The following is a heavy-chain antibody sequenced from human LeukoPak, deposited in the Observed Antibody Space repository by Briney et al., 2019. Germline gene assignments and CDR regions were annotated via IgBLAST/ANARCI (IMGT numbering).Heavy chain of an antibody. D-gene: IGHD6-19*01. CDR2: IYSSGNT. V-gene: IGHV4-59*08. Sequence: PSETLSLTCTVSGGSISGYYWSWVRQPPGKGLEWVGYIYSSGNTNYNATLKSRVTISVDTSKNQFSLKLGSVTAADTAVYYCASLAGDRVYFDYWGQGTLVTVSS. J-gene: IGHJ4*02. CDR3: ASLAGDRVYFDY. CDR1: GGSISGYY.